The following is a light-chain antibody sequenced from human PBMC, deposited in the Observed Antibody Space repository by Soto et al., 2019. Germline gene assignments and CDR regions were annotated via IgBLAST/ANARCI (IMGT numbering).Light chain of an antibody. V-gene: IGKV3-15*01. Sequence: EIVMTQSPATLSVSPGERATLSCRASQSVSRNLAWYQQKPGQAPRLLIYGASTRATGIPVRFSGSGSGTEFTLTISSLQSEAFAVYYCQPYNDWPTFGQGTKLEIK. CDR1: QSVSRN. CDR3: QPYNDWPT. J-gene: IGKJ2*01. CDR2: GAS.